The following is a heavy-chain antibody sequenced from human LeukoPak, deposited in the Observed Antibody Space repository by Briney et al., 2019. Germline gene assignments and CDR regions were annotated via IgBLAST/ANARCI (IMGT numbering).Heavy chain of an antibody. CDR1: GFTVSSNY. J-gene: IGHJ6*02. CDR2: IYSGGST. D-gene: IGHD4-23*01. CDR3: ASSSYGGPPNYYYGMDV. V-gene: IGHV3-66*01. Sequence: GGSLRLSCAASGFTVSSNYMSWVRQAPGKGLEWVSIIYSGGSTYYADSVKGRFTISGDNSKNTLYFQMSSLRAEDTAVYYCASSSYGGPPNYYYGMDVWGQGTTVTVSS.